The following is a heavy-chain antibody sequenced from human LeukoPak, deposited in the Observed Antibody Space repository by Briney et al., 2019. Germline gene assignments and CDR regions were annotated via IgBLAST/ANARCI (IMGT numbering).Heavy chain of an antibody. Sequence: PSETLSLTCTVSGGSISSSSYYWGWIRQPPGKGLEWIGSIYYSGSTYYNPSLKSRVTISVDTSKNQFSLKLSSVTAADTAVYYCARGDLLTIFGVVAEYSQHWGQGTLVTVSS. CDR1: GGSISSSSYY. V-gene: IGHV4-39*01. CDR3: ARGDLLTIFGVVAEYSQH. CDR2: IYYSGST. J-gene: IGHJ1*01. D-gene: IGHD3-3*01.